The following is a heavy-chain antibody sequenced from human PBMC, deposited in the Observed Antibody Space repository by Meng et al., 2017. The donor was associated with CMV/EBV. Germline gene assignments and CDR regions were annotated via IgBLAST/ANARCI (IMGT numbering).Heavy chain of an antibody. V-gene: IGHV1-18*01. CDR2: ISAYNGNT. Sequence: ASVKVSCKASGYTFTSYGISWVRQAPGQGLEWMGWISAYNGNTNYAQKLQGRVTMTTDTSTSTAYMELRSLRSDDTAVYYCARGAPIFGVVIAWRGYYGMDVWGQGTMVTVSS. J-gene: IGHJ6*02. CDR3: ARGAPIFGVVIAWRGYYGMDV. D-gene: IGHD3-3*01. CDR1: GYTFTSYG.